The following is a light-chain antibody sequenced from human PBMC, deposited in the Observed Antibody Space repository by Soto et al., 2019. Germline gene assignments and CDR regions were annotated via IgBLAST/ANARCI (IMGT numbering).Light chain of an antibody. V-gene: IGKV1-5*03. Sequence: DIQMTQSPSTLSASVGDRVTITCRASQSISDWLAWYQQKPGKAPKLLIYRASSLESGVPLRFSGSGSGTEFTLTSSSLQPADFATYYCQQVNPNSLTLTCGQGTKVDI. CDR3: QQVNPNSLTLT. J-gene: IGKJ1*01. CDR2: RAS. CDR1: QSISDW.